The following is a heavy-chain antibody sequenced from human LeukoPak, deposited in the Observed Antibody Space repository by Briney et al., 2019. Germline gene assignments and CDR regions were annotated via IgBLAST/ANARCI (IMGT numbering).Heavy chain of an antibody. CDR1: GGTLSSYA. J-gene: IGHJ4*02. CDR2: IRPKSGAS. D-gene: IGHD4/OR15-4a*01. CDR3: ARDDYIEGIYYY. V-gene: IGHV1-2*02. Sequence: ASVKVSCKASGGTLSSYAISWVRQPPGQGLEWMGWIRPKSGASNSPQKFRGRVTMTRDTSINTTYIEMTRVTSDDTAFYYCARDDYIEGIYYYWGQGTLVTVSS.